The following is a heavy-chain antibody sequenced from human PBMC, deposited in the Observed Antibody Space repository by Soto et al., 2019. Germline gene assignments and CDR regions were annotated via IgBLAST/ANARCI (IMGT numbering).Heavy chain of an antibody. CDR1: GASFSPYH. Sequence: QVQPQQWGAGVLKPSETLSLTCAIYGASFSPYHWSWIRQSPGKGLEWIGEVNLSGNTYYNPSFKTRVTMSVDASKNKFSPKMGSLTAADTAIYYCARSPTFYTYVWGNSTYWGQRALATVSS. J-gene: IGHJ4*02. D-gene: IGHD3-16*01. CDR3: ARSPTFYTYVWGNSTY. V-gene: IGHV4-34*01. CDR2: VNLSGNT.